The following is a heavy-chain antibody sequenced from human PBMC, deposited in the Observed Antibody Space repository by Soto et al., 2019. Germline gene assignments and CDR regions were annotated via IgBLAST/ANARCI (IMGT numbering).Heavy chain of an antibody. CDR1: GGSISSGDYY. CDR2: INYSGST. Sequence: NPSETLSLTCTVSGGSISSGDYYWNWIRQPPGKGLEWIGYINYSGSTYYNPSLRSRVTISVDTSKNNFSLKLSSVTAADTAVYFCARRGYCSSTSCYYAFNIWGQGTMVTVSS. D-gene: IGHD2-2*01. CDR3: ARRGYCSSTSCYYAFNI. J-gene: IGHJ3*02. V-gene: IGHV4-30-4*01.